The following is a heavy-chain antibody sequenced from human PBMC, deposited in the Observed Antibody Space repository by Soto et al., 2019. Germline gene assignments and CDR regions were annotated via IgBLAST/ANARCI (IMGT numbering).Heavy chain of an antibody. CDR2: ISGSGGST. V-gene: IGHV3-23*01. D-gene: IGHD3-22*01. Sequence: GGCLILSCAASGFTFSSYAMSWVRQAPGKGLEWVSAISGSGGSTYYADSVKGRFTISRDNSKNTLYLQMNSLRAEDTAVYYCAKDQSPGDSSGYLFADYYYGMDVWGQGTTVTVSS. CDR1: GFTFSSYA. J-gene: IGHJ6*02. CDR3: AKDQSPGDSSGYLFADYYYGMDV.